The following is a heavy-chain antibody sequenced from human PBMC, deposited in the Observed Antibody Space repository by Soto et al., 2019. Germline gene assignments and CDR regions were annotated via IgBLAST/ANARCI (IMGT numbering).Heavy chain of an antibody. CDR2: IHHSGSI. Sequence: SETLSLPCTVAGGNSISHCYHWTWIRQSPGKGLEWIGYIHHSGSILYNPSLKSRLTISVDTSKNQFSLHLTSVTAADTAVYFGAREDDGGDSLDVWGQGTPVTVS. CDR1: GGNSISHCYH. CDR3: AREDDGGDSLDV. V-gene: IGHV4-30-4*08. J-gene: IGHJ6*02. D-gene: IGHD2-21*02.